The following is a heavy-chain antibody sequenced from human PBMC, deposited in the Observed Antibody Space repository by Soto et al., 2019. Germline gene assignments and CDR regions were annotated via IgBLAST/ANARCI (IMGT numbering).Heavy chain of an antibody. D-gene: IGHD5-12*01. CDR2: IIPVLGMA. CDR3: ARELRGYDYLYYYSCLDV. V-gene: IGHV1-69*04. CDR1: GDIFDSLT. Sequence: QVQLVHSGAEMKKPGSSVNVSCQASGDIFDSLTINWVRQAPGQGLEWMGRIIPVLGMANYAQKCQGRDTIIADKSTSTVYMELSSLTSEDTAVYYCARELRGYDYLYYYSCLDVWGAGTTVTVSS. J-gene: IGHJ6*03.